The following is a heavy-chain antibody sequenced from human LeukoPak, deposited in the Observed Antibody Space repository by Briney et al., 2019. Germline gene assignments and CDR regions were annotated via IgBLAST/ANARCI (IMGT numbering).Heavy chain of an antibody. J-gene: IGHJ3*02. CDR3: AKDMGDYYDSSGLTYAFDI. CDR2: ISWNSGSI. D-gene: IGHD3-22*01. V-gene: IGHV3-9*03. CDR1: GFTFDDYA. Sequence: GRSLRLSCAASGFTFDDYAMHWVRQAPGQGLEWVSGISWNSGSIGYADSVKGRFTISRDNAKNSLYLQMNSLRAEDMALYYCAKDMGDYYDSSGLTYAFDIWGQGTMVTVSS.